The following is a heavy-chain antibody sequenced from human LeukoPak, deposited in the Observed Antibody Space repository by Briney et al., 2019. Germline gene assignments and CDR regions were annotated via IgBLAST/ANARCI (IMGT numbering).Heavy chain of an antibody. J-gene: IGHJ4*02. CDR2: ISSSSSPI. CDR1: GFSFSSYS. V-gene: IGHV3-48*04. CDR3: AKMIVVVITPPRFDY. D-gene: IGHD3-22*01. Sequence: GGSLRLSCAASGFSFSSYSMNWVRQAPGKGLEWVSYISSSSSPIYYADSVKGRFTISRDNAKNSLYLQMNSLRAEDTAVYYCAKMIVVVITPPRFDYWGQGTLVTVSS.